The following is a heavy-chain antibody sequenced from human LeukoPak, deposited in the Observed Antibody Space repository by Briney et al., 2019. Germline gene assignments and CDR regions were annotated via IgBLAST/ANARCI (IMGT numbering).Heavy chain of an antibody. J-gene: IGHJ3*01. CDR1: GYTFIDYY. V-gene: IGHV1-2*02. Sequence: ASVKVSCKASGYTFIDYYIHWVRQAPGQGLEWMGWIYPKSRGTKYEQKFQGRVTMTSDTSISTVHLDLSSLTSDDTAIYYCARDPIATGLSFDLRGQGTRVTVSS. CDR3: ARDPIATGLSFDL. D-gene: IGHD3-9*01. CDR2: IYPKSRGT.